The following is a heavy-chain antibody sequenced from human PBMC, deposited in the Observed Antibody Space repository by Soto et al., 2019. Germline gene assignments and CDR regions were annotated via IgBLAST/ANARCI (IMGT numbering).Heavy chain of an antibody. D-gene: IGHD6-25*01. V-gene: IGHV3-9*01. J-gene: IGHJ4*02. CDR3: AKDSGSAVNYFDY. CDR2: ISWNSGSI. CDR1: GFTFDDYA. Sequence: GGSLRLSCAASGFTFDDYAMHWVRQAPGKGLEWVSGISWNSGSIGYADSVKGRFTISRDNAKNSLYLQMNSLRAEDTALYYCAKDSGSAVNYFDYWGQGTLVTVSS.